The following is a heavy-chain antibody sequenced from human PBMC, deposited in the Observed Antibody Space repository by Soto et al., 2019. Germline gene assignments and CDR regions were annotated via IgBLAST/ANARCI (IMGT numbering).Heavy chain of an antibody. J-gene: IGHJ4*02. CDR1: GTSISSTYW. CDR2: IHHTGGT. CDR3: APLPPRVVVPLAEFPS. D-gene: IGHD2-21*01. V-gene: IGHV4-4*02. Sequence: PSETLSLTCFVSGTSISSTYWWTWVRQSPGKGLEWIGEIHHTGGTNYNPALKTRLTISVDKANNQFYLRLTSVTAADSAIYYNAPLPPRVVVPLAEFPSGARGSLVT.